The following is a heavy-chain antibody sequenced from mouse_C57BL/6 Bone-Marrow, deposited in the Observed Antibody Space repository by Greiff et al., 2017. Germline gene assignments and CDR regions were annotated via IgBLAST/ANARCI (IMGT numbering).Heavy chain of an antibody. CDR2: ISNGGGST. CDR1: GFTFSDYY. V-gene: IGHV5-12*01. CDR3: ARDPHFDY. J-gene: IGHJ2*01. Sequence: EVQRVESGGGLVQPGGSLKLSCAASGFTFSDYYMYWVRQTPEKRLEWVAYISNGGGSTYYPDTVKGRFTISRDNAKNTLYLQMSRLKSEDTAMYYCARDPHFDYWGQGTTLTVSS.